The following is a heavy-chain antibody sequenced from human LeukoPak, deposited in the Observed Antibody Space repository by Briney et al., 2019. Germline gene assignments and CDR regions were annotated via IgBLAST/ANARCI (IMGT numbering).Heavy chain of an antibody. CDR2: INPNSGGT. D-gene: IGHD3-3*01. V-gene: IGHV1-2*02. J-gene: IGHJ5*02. Sequence: ASVKVSCKASGYTFTGYYMHWVRQAPGQGLEWMGWINPNSGGTNYAQKFQGRVTMTTDTSTSTAYMELRSLRSDDTAVYYRARVQGRYDFWSGYEKPNWFDPWGQGTLVTVSS. CDR1: GYTFTGYY. CDR3: ARVQGRYDFWSGYEKPNWFDP.